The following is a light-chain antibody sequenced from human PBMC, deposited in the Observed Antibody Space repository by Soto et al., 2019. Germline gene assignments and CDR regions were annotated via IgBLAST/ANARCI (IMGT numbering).Light chain of an antibody. CDR2: DVS. J-gene: IGLJ1*01. Sequence: QPVLTQPASVSGSPGQAITISCTGTSSDVGGYTYVSWYQQHPGKAPKFIIYDVSNRPSGVSNRFSGSKSGNTASLTISGLQAEDEADYYCSSYTTSNTRQIVFGTGTKVTVL. CDR3: SSYTTSNTRQIV. CDR1: SSDVGGYTY. V-gene: IGLV2-14*01.